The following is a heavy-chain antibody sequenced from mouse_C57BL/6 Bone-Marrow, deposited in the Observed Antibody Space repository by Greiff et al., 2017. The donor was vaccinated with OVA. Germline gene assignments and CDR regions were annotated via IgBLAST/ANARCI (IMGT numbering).Heavy chain of an antibody. CDR3: ARAPVHYEYCVRYFDY. V-gene: IGHV5-4*01. Sequence: DVHLVESGGGLVKPGGSLKLSCAASGFTFSSYAMSWVRQTPEKRLEWVATISDGGSYTYYPDNVKGRFTITRDNAKNNLYLQMSHLKSEDTAMYYCARAPVHYEYCVRYFDYWGHGTTLTVSS. CDR2: ISDGGSYT. CDR1: GFTFSSYA. J-gene: IGHJ2*01. D-gene: IGHD2-4*01.